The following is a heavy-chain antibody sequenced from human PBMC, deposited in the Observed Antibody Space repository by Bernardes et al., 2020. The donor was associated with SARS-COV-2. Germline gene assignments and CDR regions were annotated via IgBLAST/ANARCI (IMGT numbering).Heavy chain of an antibody. V-gene: IGHV1-18*04. Sequence: ASVKVSCKASGYTFTTYGIAWVRQAPGQGLEWMGWITVYNGVTDYAQRFQGRVTVTTDTSTSTAYLDLRSLTSDDTAVYYCARISSAWDYFDYWGQGTLVTGSS. CDR3: ARISSAWDYFDY. J-gene: IGHJ4*02. CDR1: GYTFTTYG. D-gene: IGHD6-19*01. CDR2: ITVYNGVT.